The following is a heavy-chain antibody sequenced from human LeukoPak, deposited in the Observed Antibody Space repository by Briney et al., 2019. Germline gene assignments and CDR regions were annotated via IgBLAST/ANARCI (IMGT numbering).Heavy chain of an antibody. J-gene: IGHJ4*02. Sequence: AAPVKVSCKASGGTFSSYAISWVRQAPGQGLEWMGGIIPIFGTANYAQKFQGRVTITTDESTSTAYMELSSLRSEDTAVYYCATPHIKLLRSPTVEFDFDYWGQGTLVTVSS. CDR1: GGTFSSYA. D-gene: IGHD2-15*01. V-gene: IGHV1-69*05. CDR2: IIPIFGTA. CDR3: ATPHIKLLRSPTVEFDFDY.